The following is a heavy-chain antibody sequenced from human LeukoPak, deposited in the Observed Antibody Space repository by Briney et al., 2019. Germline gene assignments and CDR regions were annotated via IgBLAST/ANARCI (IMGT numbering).Heavy chain of an antibody. D-gene: IGHD3-3*01. CDR3: ARGLHRYYDFWSGQERDYGMDV. V-gene: IGHV4-59*01. Sequence: PSETLSLTCTVSGGSISSYYWSWIRQPPGKGLEWIGYIYYSGSTNYNPSLKSRVTISVDTSKNQFPLKLSSVTAADTAVYYCARGLHRYYDFWSGQERDYGMDVWGQGTTVTVSS. CDR1: GGSISSYY. J-gene: IGHJ6*02. CDR2: IYYSGST.